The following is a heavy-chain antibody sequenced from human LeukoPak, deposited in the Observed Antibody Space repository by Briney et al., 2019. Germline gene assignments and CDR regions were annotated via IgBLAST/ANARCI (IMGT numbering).Heavy chain of an antibody. J-gene: IGHJ4*02. CDR1: GASISSSNW. CDR3: VRKEYADPRSFNY. Sequence: PSGTLSLTCAVSGASISSSNWWSRVRQPPGQGLEWIGEIYHSGSTNYNPSLKSRVTISLDKSKNQFSLRLSSVTAADTAVYYCVRKEYADPRSFNYWGQGTLVTVSS. D-gene: IGHD2-2*01. V-gene: IGHV4-4*02. CDR2: IYHSGST.